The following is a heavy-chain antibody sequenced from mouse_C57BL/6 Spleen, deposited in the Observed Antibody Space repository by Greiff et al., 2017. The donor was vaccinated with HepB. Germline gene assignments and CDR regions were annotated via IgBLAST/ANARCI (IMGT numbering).Heavy chain of an antibody. V-gene: IGHV1-81*01. CDR3: ADYSNSEDWYFDV. J-gene: IGHJ1*03. D-gene: IGHD2-5*01. CDR1: GYTFTSYG. Sequence: VKLMESGAELARPGASVKLSCKASGYTFTSYGISWVKQRTGQGLEWIGEIYPRSGNTYYNEKFKGKATLTADKSSSTAYMELRSLTSEDSAVYFCADYSNSEDWYFDVWGTGTTVTVSS. CDR2: IYPRSGNT.